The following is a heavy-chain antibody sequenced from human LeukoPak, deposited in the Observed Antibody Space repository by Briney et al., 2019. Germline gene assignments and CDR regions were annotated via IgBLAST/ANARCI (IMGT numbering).Heavy chain of an antibody. V-gene: IGHV5-51*01. J-gene: IGHJ4*02. CDR3: ARLPKDTFLDY. Sequence: GESLKISCKGSGNSFSNSYIGWVRQMPGKGLEWMGIIYPGDSSAKYSPSFRGQVTISADKSSSTAYLHWSSLKASDTAIYYCARLPKDTFLDYWGQGTLVTVSS. D-gene: IGHD2-2*01. CDR2: IYPGDSSA. CDR1: GNSFSNSY.